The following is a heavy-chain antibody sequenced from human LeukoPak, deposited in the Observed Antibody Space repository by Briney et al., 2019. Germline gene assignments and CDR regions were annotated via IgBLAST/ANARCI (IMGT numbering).Heavy chain of an antibody. CDR1: GYTFTSYD. CDR2: MNPNSGNT. Sequence: ASVKVSCKASGYTFTSYDINWVRQATGQGLEWMGWMNPNSGNTGYAQKFQGRVTMTRNTSISTAYMELSSLRSEDTAVYYCARTLRYYYGSGSPNQPSYYYYYYGMDVWGQGTTVTVSS. D-gene: IGHD3-10*01. V-gene: IGHV1-8*01. CDR3: ARTLRYYYGSGSPNQPSYYYYYYGMDV. J-gene: IGHJ6*02.